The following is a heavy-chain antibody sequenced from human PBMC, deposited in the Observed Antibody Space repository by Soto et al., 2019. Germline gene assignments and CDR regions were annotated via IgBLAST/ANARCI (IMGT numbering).Heavy chain of an antibody. J-gene: IGHJ3*02. V-gene: IGHV4-38-2*02. CDR3: ARERLGYYYDSSGYYHAFDI. CDR1: GYSISSGYY. CDR2: IYHSGST. D-gene: IGHD3-22*01. Sequence: SETLSLTCAVSGYSISSGYYWGWIRQPPGKGLEWIGSIYHSGSTYYNPFLKSRVTISVDTSKNQFSLKLSSVTAADTAVYYCARERLGYYYDSSGYYHAFDIWGQGTMVTVSS.